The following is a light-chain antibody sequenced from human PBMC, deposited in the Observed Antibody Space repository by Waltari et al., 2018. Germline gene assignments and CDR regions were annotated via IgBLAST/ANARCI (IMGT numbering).Light chain of an antibody. J-gene: IGKJ4*01. CDR2: AVS. CDR1: QMINTF. Sequence: DIQMTQSPSSLSAFVGDRVTINCRASQMINTFLNWYQRKPGNAPKLLIYAVSNSQTGVPSRFSGSGSETDFTLTIHNLQPEDFATYYCQQTSSIPVTFGGGTTVEMK. V-gene: IGKV1-39*01. CDR3: QQTSSIPVT.